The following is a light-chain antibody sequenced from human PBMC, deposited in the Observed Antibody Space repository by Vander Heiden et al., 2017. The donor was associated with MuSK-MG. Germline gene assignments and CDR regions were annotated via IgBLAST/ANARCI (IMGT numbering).Light chain of an antibody. CDR1: SSNIGSNA. CDR2: NNN. CDR3: AAWDVSLNGVV. V-gene: IGLV1-44*01. J-gene: IGLJ2*01. Sequence: QSVLTQPPSASGTPGQRVTISCSGSSSNIGSNAVKWYKQLPGTAPKLLIYNNNQRPSGVPDRFSGSKSGTSASLAISGLQSKDEADYYCAAWDVSLNGVVFGGGTKLTVL.